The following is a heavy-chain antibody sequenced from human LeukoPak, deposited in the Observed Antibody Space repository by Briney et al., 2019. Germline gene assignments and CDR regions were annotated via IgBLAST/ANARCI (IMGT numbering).Heavy chain of an antibody. D-gene: IGHD6-19*01. CDR2: IKKDGSEK. J-gene: IGHJ4*02. CDR1: GFTFSSSW. V-gene: IGHV3-7*01. CDR3: GRICTAVAGVHY. Sequence: GGSLRLSCGASGFTFSSSWMSWVRQAPGKGLEGVANIKKDGSEKYYVDSVKGRFTISRDNAKNLVYLQMDSLRVEDTAVYYCGRICTAVAGVHYWGQGTLVTVSS.